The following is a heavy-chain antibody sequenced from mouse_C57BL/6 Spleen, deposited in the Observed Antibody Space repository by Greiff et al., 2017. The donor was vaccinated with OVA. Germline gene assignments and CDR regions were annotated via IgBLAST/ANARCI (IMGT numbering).Heavy chain of an antibody. CDR2: FYPGSGST. Sequence: QVQLQQSGAELVKPGASVKLSCKASGYTFTDYTIHWVKQRSGQGLEWIGWFYPGSGSTNYNEKFKDKATLTADKSSSTVYMERRSLTSDDSAVYFCARHEEDGYYPFDYWGQGTTLTVSS. V-gene: IGHV1-62-2*01. J-gene: IGHJ2*01. D-gene: IGHD2-3*01. CDR3: ARHEEDGYYPFDY. CDR1: GYTFTDYT.